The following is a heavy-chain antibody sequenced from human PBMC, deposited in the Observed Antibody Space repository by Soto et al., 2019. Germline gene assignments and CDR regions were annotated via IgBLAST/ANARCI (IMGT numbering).Heavy chain of an antibody. Sequence: HRDQKTQGKELEWVSGVSWNSGSIGYADSVKGRFTISRDNAKNSLYLQMNSLKAEDTGFFFCFKAEYG. V-gene: IGHV3-9*01. CDR3: FKAEYG. CDR2: VSWNSGSI. J-gene: IGHJ6*01.